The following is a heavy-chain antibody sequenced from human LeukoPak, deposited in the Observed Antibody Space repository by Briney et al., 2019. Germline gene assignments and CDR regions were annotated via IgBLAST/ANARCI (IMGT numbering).Heavy chain of an antibody. CDR2: IIPIFGTA. Sequence: ASVKVSCKASGGTFSSYAISWVRQAPGQGLEWMGGIIPIFGTANYAQKLQGRVTITADESTSTAYMELSSLRSEDTAVYYCARGSIAAAGTEDYYGMDVWGQGTTVTVSS. V-gene: IGHV1-69*01. CDR1: GGTFSSYA. CDR3: ARGSIAAAGTEDYYGMDV. J-gene: IGHJ6*02. D-gene: IGHD6-13*01.